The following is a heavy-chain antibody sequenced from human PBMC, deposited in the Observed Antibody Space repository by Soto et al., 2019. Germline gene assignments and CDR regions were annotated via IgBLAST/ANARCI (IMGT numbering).Heavy chain of an antibody. J-gene: IGHJ6*02. D-gene: IGHD2-8*01. Sequence: QVQLVESGGGVVQPGRSLRLSCAASGFTFSSYAMHWVRQAPDKGLEWVAVISYDGSNKFYADSVKGRFTISRDNSKNTLYLQMNSLRAEDTAVYYCAREQTYCTNGVCYSYYGMDVWGQGTTVTVSS. V-gene: IGHV3-30*04. CDR2: ISYDGSNK. CDR1: GFTFSSYA. CDR3: AREQTYCTNGVCYSYYGMDV.